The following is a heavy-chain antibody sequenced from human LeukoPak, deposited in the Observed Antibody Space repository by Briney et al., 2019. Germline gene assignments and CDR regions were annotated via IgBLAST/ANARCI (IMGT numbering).Heavy chain of an antibody. CDR2: ISGSGGST. V-gene: IGHV3-23*01. D-gene: IGHD2-2*01. Sequence: GGSLRLSCAASGFTFSSYAMSWVRQAPGKGLEWVSAISGSGGSTYYADSVKGRFTISRDNSKNTLHLQMNSLRAEDTAVYYCARDRRGYCSSTSCPLVAFDIWGQGTMVTVSS. J-gene: IGHJ3*02. CDR1: GFTFSSYA. CDR3: ARDRRGYCSSTSCPLVAFDI.